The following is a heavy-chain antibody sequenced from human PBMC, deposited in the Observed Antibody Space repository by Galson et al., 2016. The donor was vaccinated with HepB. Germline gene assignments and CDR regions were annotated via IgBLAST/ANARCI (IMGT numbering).Heavy chain of an antibody. V-gene: IGHV4-4*02. Sequence: SETLSLTCAVSGNSIRSSTWWRWVRQPPGKGLEWIGEIFHSGSTNYNPSLKSRVAISVDKSKNQFSLNVTSVTAADTAVYYCARDPRGYRSSWQFDYWGQGTLVTVSS. CDR1: GNSIRSSTW. CDR3: ARDPRGYRSSWQFDY. J-gene: IGHJ4*02. D-gene: IGHD6-13*01. CDR2: IFHSGST.